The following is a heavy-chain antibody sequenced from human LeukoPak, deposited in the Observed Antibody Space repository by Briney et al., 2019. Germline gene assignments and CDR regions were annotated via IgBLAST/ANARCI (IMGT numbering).Heavy chain of an antibody. CDR3: AGYGSGSYYKAFDF. CDR1: GDSISSSY. V-gene: IGHV4-59*01. CDR2: VYYTGSP. J-gene: IGHJ4*02. Sequence: PSETLSLTCTVSGDSISSSYWSWIRQPPGKGLEWIGYVYYTGSPYYNPSLKSRATTSIDMSKNQFSLKLTSMTVADTAVYYCAGYGSGSYYKAFDFWGQGILVTVSS. D-gene: IGHD3-10*01.